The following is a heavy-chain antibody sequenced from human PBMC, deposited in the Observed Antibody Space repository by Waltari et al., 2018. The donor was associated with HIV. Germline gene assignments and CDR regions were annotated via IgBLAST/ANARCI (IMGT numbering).Heavy chain of an antibody. Sequence: EMQLVESGGGLVQPGGSLRLSCATSGFTFSDYWFHWVRQVPGKGPVWVSLISNYGTTIDYADSVKGRVTISRDDAKSTLYLHMASLRVEDSAMYYCAADLAGPRDHWGQGTLVTVSS. CDR1: GFTFSDYW. CDR2: ISNYGTTI. CDR3: AADLAGPRDH. D-gene: IGHD3-10*01. V-gene: IGHV3-74*01. J-gene: IGHJ4*02.